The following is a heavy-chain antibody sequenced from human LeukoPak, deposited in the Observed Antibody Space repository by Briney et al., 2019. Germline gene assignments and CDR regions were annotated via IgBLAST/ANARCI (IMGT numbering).Heavy chain of an antibody. Sequence: GGSLRLSCAASGFTFSNYDMHWVRQAPGKGLEWVAFIRYDGSIKYYADSVKGRFTISRDNSKNTLNLQMNSLGAEDTAVYYCARGRYSSGYQDAFDIWGQGTVVTVSS. V-gene: IGHV3-30*02. CDR2: IRYDGSIK. D-gene: IGHD3-22*01. CDR3: ARGRYSSGYQDAFDI. CDR1: GFTFSNYD. J-gene: IGHJ3*02.